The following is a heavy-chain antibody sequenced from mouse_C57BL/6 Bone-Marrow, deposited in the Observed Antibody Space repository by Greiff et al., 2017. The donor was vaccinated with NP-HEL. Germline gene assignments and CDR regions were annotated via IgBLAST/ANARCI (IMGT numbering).Heavy chain of an antibody. CDR2: INYDGSST. CDR3: ARALTGVLFDY. Sequence: EVQLVESEGGLVQPGSSMKLSCTASGFTFSDYYMAWVRQVPEKGLEWVANINYDGSSTYYLYSLKSRFIISRDNAKNILYLQLSSVKSEDTATYYCARALTGVLFDYWGQGTTLTVSS. J-gene: IGHJ2*01. D-gene: IGHD4-1*01. V-gene: IGHV5-16*01. CDR1: GFTFSDYY.